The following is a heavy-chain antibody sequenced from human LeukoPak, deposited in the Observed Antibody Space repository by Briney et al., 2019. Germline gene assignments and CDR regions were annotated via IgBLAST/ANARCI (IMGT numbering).Heavy chain of an antibody. V-gene: IGHV3-11*01. Sequence: GGSLRLSCAASGFTFSDYYMSWIRQAPGKGLEWVSYISSSGSTIYYADSVKGRFTISRDNAKNSLYLQMNSLRAEDTAVYYCARVLTWFGELTFMDVWGQGTTVTVSS. D-gene: IGHD3-10*01. CDR1: GFTFSDYY. CDR3: ARVLTWFGELTFMDV. CDR2: ISSSGSTI. J-gene: IGHJ6*02.